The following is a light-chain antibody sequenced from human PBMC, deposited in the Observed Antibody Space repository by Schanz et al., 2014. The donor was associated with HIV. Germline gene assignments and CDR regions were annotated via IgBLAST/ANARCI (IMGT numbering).Light chain of an antibody. CDR1: NNXNGSYTY. V-gene: IGLV2-8*01. Sequence: QSALTQPXXXXXXXXQSITVSXXXTNNXNGSYTYVAWYQQHPGKAPKVVVYGVFDRPSGVPDRFSGSKSGNTASLTVSGLQAEDEADYYCSSYGGNYNLLFGGGTKLTVL. J-gene: IGLJ2*01. CDR2: GVF. CDR3: SSYGGNYNLL.